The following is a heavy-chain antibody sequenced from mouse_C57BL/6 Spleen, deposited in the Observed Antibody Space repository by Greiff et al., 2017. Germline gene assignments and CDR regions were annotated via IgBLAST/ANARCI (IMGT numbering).Heavy chain of an antibody. Sequence: EVKVVESGGGLAKPGGSLKLSCAASGFTFSSYTMSWVRQTPEKRLEWVATISGGGGNTYYPDSVKGRFTISRDNAKNTLYLQMSSLRSEDTALYYCARSTGSLDYWGQGTTLTVSS. CDR2: ISGGGGNT. D-gene: IGHD3-1*01. CDR1: GFTFSSYT. J-gene: IGHJ2*01. V-gene: IGHV5-9*01. CDR3: ARSTGSLDY.